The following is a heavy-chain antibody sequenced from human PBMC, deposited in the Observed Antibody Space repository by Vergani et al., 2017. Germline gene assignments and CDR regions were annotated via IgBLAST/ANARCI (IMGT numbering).Heavy chain of an antibody. V-gene: IGHV3-48*02. CDR1: GFTFDDYG. CDR3: ARDSGLKGTAYFDY. Sequence: EVQLVESGGGVVRPGGSLRLSCAASGFTFDDYGMSWVRQAPGKGLEWVSYISSSSSTIYYADSVKGRFTISRDNAKNSLYLQMNSLRDEDTAVYYCARDSGLKGTAYFDYWGQGTLVTVSS. J-gene: IGHJ4*02. CDR2: ISSSSSTI. D-gene: IGHD1-1*01.